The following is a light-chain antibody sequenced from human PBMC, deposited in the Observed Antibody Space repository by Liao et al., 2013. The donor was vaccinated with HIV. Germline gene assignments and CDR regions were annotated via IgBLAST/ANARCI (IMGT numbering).Light chain of an antibody. CDR3: QAWDSSTAYV. J-gene: IGLJ1*01. CDR2: EDT. Sequence: SYELTQPPSVSVSPGQTASITCSGDKLGDKYASWYQQKPAQSPVLVIYEDTKRPSGIPGRFSGSNSGNTATLTISGTQAIDEADYYCQAWDSSTAYVFGGGTKVTVL. V-gene: IGLV3-1*01. CDR1: KLGDKY.